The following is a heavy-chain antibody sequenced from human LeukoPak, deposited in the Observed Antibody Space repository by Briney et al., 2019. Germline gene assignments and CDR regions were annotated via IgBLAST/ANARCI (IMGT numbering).Heavy chain of an antibody. Sequence: PGGSLRLSCAASGFAFDDYGMSWVRQAPGKGLEWASGINWNGDNTDYADSVKGRFTISRDNAKNSLYLQMNSLRAEDTALYYCARGFDGNFDYWGQGTLVTVSP. J-gene: IGHJ4*02. CDR1: GFAFDDYG. D-gene: IGHD3-9*01. V-gene: IGHV3-20*04. CDR2: INWNGDNT. CDR3: ARGFDGNFDY.